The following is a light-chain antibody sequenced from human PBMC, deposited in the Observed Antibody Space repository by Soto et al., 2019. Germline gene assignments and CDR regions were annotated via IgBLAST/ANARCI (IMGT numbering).Light chain of an antibody. CDR2: KTS. CDR3: QQYNTYPWT. V-gene: IGKV1-5*03. CDR1: QSVSSW. Sequence: DIQMTQSPSTLSASVGDRVIITCRASQSVSSWLAWYQQKPGKAPKVLIYKTSSLKSGVPSRFRGSGSGTEFTLTISSLQPDDFATYYCQQYNTYPWTFGQGTQLEIK. J-gene: IGKJ1*01.